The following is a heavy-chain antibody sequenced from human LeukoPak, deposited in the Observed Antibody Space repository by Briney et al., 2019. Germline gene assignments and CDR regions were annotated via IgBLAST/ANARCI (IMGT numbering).Heavy chain of an antibody. V-gene: IGHV3-33*01. D-gene: IGHD3-22*01. CDR1: GFTFSSYG. CDR2: IWYDGSNK. CDR3: ASSDSSGYYRGQFDY. J-gene: IGHJ4*02. Sequence: GGSLRLSCAASGFTFSSYGMHWVRQAPGKGLEWVAVIWYDGSNKYYADSVKGRFTISRDNSKNTLYLQMNSLRAEDTAVYYCASSDSSGYYRGQFDYWGQGTVVTVSS.